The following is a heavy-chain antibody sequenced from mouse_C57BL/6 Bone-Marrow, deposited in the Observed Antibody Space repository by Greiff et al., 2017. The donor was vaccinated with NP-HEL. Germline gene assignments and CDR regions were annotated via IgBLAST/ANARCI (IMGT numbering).Heavy chain of an antibody. CDR1: GYTFTSYW. Sequence: VQLQQSGAELAKPGASVKLSCKASGYTFTSYWMHWVKQRPGQGLEWIGYINPSSGYTKYNQKFKDKATLTADKSSRATYMQLNSLTDEDSAVYYWARSDGYCRRFDYWGQGTTLTVTS. CDR2: INPSSGYT. D-gene: IGHD2-3*01. J-gene: IGHJ2*01. CDR3: ARSDGYCRRFDY. V-gene: IGHV1-7*01.